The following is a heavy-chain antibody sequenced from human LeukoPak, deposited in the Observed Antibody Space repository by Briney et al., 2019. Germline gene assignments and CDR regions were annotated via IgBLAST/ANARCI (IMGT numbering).Heavy chain of an antibody. CDR1: GYTFTGYY. V-gene: IGHV1-69*13. D-gene: IGHD6-6*01. CDR2: IIPIFGTA. J-gene: IGHJ4*02. CDR3: ASSPYHSYSSFMLEGKGSPLFFDY. Sequence: SVKVSCKASGYTFTGYYMHWVRQAPGQGLEWMGGIIPIFGTANYAQKFQGRVTITADESTSTAYMELSSLRSEDTAVYYCASSPYHSYSSFMLEGKGSPLFFDYWGQGTLVTVSS.